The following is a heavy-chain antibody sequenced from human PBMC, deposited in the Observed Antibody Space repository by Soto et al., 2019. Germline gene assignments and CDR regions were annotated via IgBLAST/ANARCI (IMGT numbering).Heavy chain of an antibody. V-gene: IGHV4-34*01. Sequence: QVQLQQWGAGLLKPSETLSLTCAVYGGSFSGYYWSWIRQPPGKGLEWIGEINHSGSTNYNPSLKSRVTISVDTSKNQFSLKLSSVTAADTAVYYCAGRYSYGEYYFDYCGQGTLVTVSS. D-gene: IGHD5-18*01. CDR3: AGRYSYGEYYFDY. J-gene: IGHJ4*02. CDR2: INHSGST. CDR1: GGSFSGYY.